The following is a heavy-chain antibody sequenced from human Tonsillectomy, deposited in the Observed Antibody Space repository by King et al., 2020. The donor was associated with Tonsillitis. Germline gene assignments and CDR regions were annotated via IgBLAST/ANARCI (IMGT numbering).Heavy chain of an antibody. D-gene: IGHD3-16*01. J-gene: IGHJ4*02. CDR1: GFTFSNYA. Sequence: VQLVESGGGLVQPGGSLRLSCAASGFTFSNYAMSWVRQAPGKGLEWVSAISGSGGFTYYADSVKGRFSISRDNSKNTLYLQMNSLRAQDTAVYYCANLGGGIYYNDYWGQGTLVTVSS. CDR3: ANLGGGIYYNDY. CDR2: ISGSGGFT. V-gene: IGHV3-23*04.